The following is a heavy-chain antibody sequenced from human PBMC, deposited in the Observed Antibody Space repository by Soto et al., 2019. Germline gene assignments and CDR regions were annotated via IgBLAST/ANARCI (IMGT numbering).Heavy chain of an antibody. CDR2: IKSKTDGGTT. CDR3: TTDPPVVGATTYYYYYGMDV. Sequence: GGSLRLSCAASGFTFSNAWMNWVRQAPGKGLEWVGRIKSKTDGGTTDYAAPVKGRFTISRDDSKNTLYLQMNSLKTEDTAVYYCTTDPPVVGATTYYYYYGMDVWGQGTTVTVSS. V-gene: IGHV3-15*07. CDR1: GFTFSNAW. J-gene: IGHJ6*02. D-gene: IGHD1-26*01.